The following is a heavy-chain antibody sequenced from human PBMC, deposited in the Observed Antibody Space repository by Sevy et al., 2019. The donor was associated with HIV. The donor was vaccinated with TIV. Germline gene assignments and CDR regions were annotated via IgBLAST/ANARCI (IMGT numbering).Heavy chain of an antibody. Sequence: GGSLRLSCAASGFTFSSYSMSWVRQAPGKGLEWVSAISGSGGSTYYADSVKGRFTISRDNSKNTLYLQMNSLRAEDTAVYYCEGSCSSNSCYTGFYYYYGMDVWGQGTTVTVSS. CDR2: ISGSGGST. CDR3: EGSCSSNSCYTGFYYYYGMDV. CDR1: GFTFSSYS. J-gene: IGHJ6*02. V-gene: IGHV3-23*01. D-gene: IGHD2-2*02.